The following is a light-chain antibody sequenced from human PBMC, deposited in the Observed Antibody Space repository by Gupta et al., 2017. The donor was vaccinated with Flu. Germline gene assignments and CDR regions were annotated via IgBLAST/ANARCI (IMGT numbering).Light chain of an antibody. Sequence: VTPGEPASISCRSSQSLLHSNGYNHLDRHLHYVGQSPQILIYFGSDPASQVPDRFSDTGSGTDFTRKISSVEAADVGVYYSRQALQAPYTFGPGTKMEIK. V-gene: IGKV2-28*01. CDR3: RQALQAPYT. CDR1: QSLLHSNGYNH. J-gene: IGKJ2*01. CDR2: FGS.